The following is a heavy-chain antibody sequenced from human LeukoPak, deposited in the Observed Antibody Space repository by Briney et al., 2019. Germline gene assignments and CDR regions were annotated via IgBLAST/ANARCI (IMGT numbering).Heavy chain of an antibody. CDR2: ISGDGGST. CDR1: GFTFVDYA. D-gene: IGHD3-22*01. J-gene: IGHJ6*02. Sequence: GGSLRLSCAASGFTFVDYAMHWVRQAPGKGLHWFSLISGDGGSTYYADSVKGRFTISRDNSKNSLYLQMKSLRTEVTSLYYCAKDGRSGYYYPYYYYSMDVWGQGTTVTVSS. V-gene: IGHV3-43*02. CDR3: AKDGRSGYYYPYYYYSMDV.